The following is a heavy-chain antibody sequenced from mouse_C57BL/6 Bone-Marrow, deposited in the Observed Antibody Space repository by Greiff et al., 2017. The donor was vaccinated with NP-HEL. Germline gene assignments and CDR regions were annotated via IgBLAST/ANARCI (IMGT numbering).Heavy chain of an antibody. D-gene: IGHD2-1*01. CDR1: GYTFTSYG. J-gene: IGHJ2*01. Sequence: VQLVESGAELARPGASVKLSCKASGYTFTSYGISWVKQRTGQGLEWIGEIYPRSGNTYYNEKFKGKATLTADKSSSTAYMELRSLTSEDSAVYFCARRGGGGNYYFDYWGQGTTLTVSS. V-gene: IGHV1-81*01. CDR3: ARRGGGGNYYFDY. CDR2: IYPRSGNT.